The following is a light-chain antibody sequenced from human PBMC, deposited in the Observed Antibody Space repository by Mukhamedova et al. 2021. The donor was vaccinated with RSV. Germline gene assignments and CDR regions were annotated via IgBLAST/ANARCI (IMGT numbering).Light chain of an antibody. J-gene: IGKJ2*01. V-gene: IGKV1-39*01. Sequence: SQNIGTFLNWYQQKPGTAPKLLIYATSTLQGVVSSRFSGGGSGTDFTLTISGLQPEDFASYYCQPSTSLPYTFGQGTKLEL. CDR1: QNIGTF. CDR3: QPSTSLPYT. CDR2: ATS.